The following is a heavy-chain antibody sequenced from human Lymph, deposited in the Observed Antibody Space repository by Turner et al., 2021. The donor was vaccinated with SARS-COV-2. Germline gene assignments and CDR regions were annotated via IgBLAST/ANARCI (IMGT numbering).Heavy chain of an antibody. J-gene: IGHJ3*01. D-gene: IGHD3-10*01. CDR3: ARECVGVTFRGLDVFDV. V-gene: IGHV3-11*05. CDR1: GFYFSDYY. Sequence: QMQLVESGGGLVKPGGSLRRSCAASGFYFSDYYMSWIRQTPGKGLEWLSYISESSTYTDYAESVKGRFTISRDNAKKALLLQMNSLKAEDTAVYYCARECVGVTFRGLDVFDVWGQGTVVTVSS. CDR2: ISESSTYT.